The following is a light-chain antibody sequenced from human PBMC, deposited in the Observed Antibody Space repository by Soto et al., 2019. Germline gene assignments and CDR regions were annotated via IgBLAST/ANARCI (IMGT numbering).Light chain of an antibody. CDR1: QSIANNY. CDR3: QQYGSSPWK. J-gene: IGKJ1*01. CDR2: DAS. V-gene: IGKV3-20*01. Sequence: EVALTQSPGTLSLSPGARATLSCRASQSIANNYLNWYQQKPGQAPRVLIYDASTRATGIPDRFSGSGSGTDFTLTISRLEPEDSAVYYCQQYGSSPWKFGQGTKVEI.